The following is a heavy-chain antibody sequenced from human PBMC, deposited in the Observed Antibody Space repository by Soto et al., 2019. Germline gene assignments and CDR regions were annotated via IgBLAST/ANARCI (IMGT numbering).Heavy chain of an antibody. D-gene: IGHD2-15*01. V-gene: IGHV1-69*02. J-gene: IGHJ4*02. CDR3: ARTECSGGSCYLYYFDY. Sequence: SVKVSCKASGGTFSSYTISWVRQAPGQGLEWMGRIIPILGIANYAQKFQGRVTITADKSTSTAYMELSSLRSEDTAVYYCARTECSGGSCYLYYFDYWGQGTLVTVSS. CDR2: IIPILGIA. CDR1: GGTFSSYT.